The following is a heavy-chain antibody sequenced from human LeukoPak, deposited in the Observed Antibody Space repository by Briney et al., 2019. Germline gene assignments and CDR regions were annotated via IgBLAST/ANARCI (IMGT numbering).Heavy chain of an antibody. CDR1: GFTFSSYG. CDR3: AKIESSGYYSRYFDY. CDR2: IWYGGSNK. D-gene: IGHD3-22*01. V-gene: IGHV3-33*06. J-gene: IGHJ4*02. Sequence: GGSLRLSCAASGFTFSSYGMHWVRQAPGKGLEWVAVIWYGGSNKYYADSVKGRFTISRDNSKNTLYLQMNSLRAEDTAVYYCAKIESSGYYSRYFDYWGQGTLVTVSS.